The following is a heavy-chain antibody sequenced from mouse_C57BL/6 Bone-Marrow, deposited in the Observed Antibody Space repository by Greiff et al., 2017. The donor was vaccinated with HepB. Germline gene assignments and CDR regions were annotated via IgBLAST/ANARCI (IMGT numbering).Heavy chain of an antibody. CDR2: IYPGSGST. CDR1: GYTFTSYW. Sequence: QVQLQQPGAELVKPGASVKMSCKASGYTFTSYWITWVKQRPGQGLEWIGDIYPGSGSTNYNEKFKSKATLTVDTSSSTAYMQLSSLTSEDSAVYYCARDGNGNYLFAYWGQGTLVTVSA. D-gene: IGHD2-1*01. J-gene: IGHJ3*01. V-gene: IGHV1-55*01. CDR3: ARDGNGNYLFAY.